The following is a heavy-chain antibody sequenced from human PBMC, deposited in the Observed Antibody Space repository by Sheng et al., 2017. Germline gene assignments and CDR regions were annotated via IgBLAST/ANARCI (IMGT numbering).Heavy chain of an antibody. V-gene: IGHV1-46*01. D-gene: IGHD3-22*01. CDR1: GYTFTSYY. CDR2: IRPSGGTT. J-gene: IGHJ6*02. Sequence: QMQLVQSGAEVKKPGASVKISCKASGYTFTSYYMHWVRQAPGQGLEWMGLIRPSGGTTLYAQKFQGRVTMTGDTSTSTVYMDLSSLESEDTAVYYCARGDSNYYYAMDVWGQGTTVTV. CDR3: ARGDSNYYYAMDV.